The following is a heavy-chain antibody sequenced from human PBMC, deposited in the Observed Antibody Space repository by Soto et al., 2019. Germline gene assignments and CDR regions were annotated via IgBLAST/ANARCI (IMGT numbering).Heavy chain of an antibody. CDR3: AKGYRYCSGGTCYPNYFDY. CDR1: GFTFSTYA. CDR2: ISGSGGTT. D-gene: IGHD2-15*01. J-gene: IGHJ4*02. Sequence: GGSLRLACATSGFTFSTYAMSWVRQAPGKGLEWVSAISGSGGTTYYADSVKGRFTISRDNSKNTLHLQMNSLRAEDTAVYYCAKGYRYCSGGTCYPNYFDYWGQGTLVTVSS. V-gene: IGHV3-23*01.